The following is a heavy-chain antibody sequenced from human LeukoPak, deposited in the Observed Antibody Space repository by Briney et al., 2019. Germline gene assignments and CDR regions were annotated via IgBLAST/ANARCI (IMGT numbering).Heavy chain of an antibody. CDR2: IDYSGST. D-gene: IGHD3-16*01. CDR1: SGSIFNYY. V-gene: IGHV4-59*08. Sequence: KSSETLSLTCTVSSGSIFNYYWSWIRQPPGKGLEWIGYIDYSGSTNYNPSLKSRVTISLDTSKNQFSLKVSSVTAADTAVYYCAGGLRSALYYFDYWGQGSLVTVSS. CDR3: AGGLRSALYYFDY. J-gene: IGHJ4*02.